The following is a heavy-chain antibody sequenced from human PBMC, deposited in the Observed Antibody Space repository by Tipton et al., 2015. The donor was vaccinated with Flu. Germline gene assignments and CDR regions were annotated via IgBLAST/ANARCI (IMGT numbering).Heavy chain of an antibody. CDR1: GGSISSGSYY. D-gene: IGHD3-10*01. CDR3: ARAPIGTYGSGSYYNI. CDR2: IYYSGNT. V-gene: IGHV4-39*02. Sequence: TLSLTCTVSGGSISSGSYYWGWVRQPPGKGLEWIGSIYYSGNTYYNPSLKSRVTIAVDTSKNHFSLKLSSVTVADTAVYFCARAPIGTYGSGSYYNIWGQGTLVTVSS. J-gene: IGHJ4*02.